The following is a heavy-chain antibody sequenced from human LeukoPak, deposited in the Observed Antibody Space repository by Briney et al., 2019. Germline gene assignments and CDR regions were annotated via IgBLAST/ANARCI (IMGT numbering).Heavy chain of an antibody. V-gene: IGHV3-7*01. J-gene: IGHJ3*02. CDR3: ARDNLWLGDLNAFDI. D-gene: IGHD3-10*01. Sequence: ETLSLTCAVYGGSFSGYYWSWVRQAPGKGLEWVANIKQDGSEKYYVDSVKGRFTISRDNAKNSLYLQMNSLRAEDTAVYYCARDNLWLGDLNAFDIWGQGTMVTVSS. CDR1: GGSFSGYY. CDR2: IKQDGSEK.